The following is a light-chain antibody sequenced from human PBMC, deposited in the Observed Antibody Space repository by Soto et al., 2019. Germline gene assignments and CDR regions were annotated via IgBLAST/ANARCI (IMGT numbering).Light chain of an antibody. CDR1: QSVSSN. CDR2: GAS. Sequence: EIVLTQSPGTLSLSPGERATLSCRASQSVSSNLAWYQQKPGQAPRLLIYGASTRATGIPARFSGSGSGTEFTLTVNSLQSEDIAVYYCQQYHNWPVTFGGGTKVDIK. J-gene: IGKJ4*01. CDR3: QQYHNWPVT. V-gene: IGKV3-15*01.